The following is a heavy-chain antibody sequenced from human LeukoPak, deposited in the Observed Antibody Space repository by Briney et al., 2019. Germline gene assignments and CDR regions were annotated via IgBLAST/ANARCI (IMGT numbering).Heavy chain of an antibody. CDR2: MNPHSGNT. V-gene: IGHV1-2*02. J-gene: IGHJ4*02. Sequence: ASVKVSCKASGYTFTGYYMHWVRQAPGQGLEWVGWMNPHSGNTGYAHKFQGRVTMTRDTSINTAYLELTSLISDDTAVYYCVRDGSHIWGLAYWGQGTLVAVSS. D-gene: IGHD3-16*01. CDR1: GYTFTGYY. CDR3: VRDGSHIWGLAY.